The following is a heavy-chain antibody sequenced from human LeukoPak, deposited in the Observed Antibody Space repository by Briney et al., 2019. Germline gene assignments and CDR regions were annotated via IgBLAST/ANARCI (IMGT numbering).Heavy chain of an antibody. V-gene: IGHV3-15*01. CDR1: GFTFINAW. J-gene: IGHJ1*01. D-gene: IGHD6-25*01. CDR3: TTAAFH. Sequence: GGSLRLSCAASGFTFINAWMSWVRQAPGKGREWVGHIRSETDGGTTDYAAPVKGRFTISRDDSKNTLSLQMNSLKTEDTAVYYCTTAAFHWGQGTLVTVSS. CDR2: IRSETDGGTT.